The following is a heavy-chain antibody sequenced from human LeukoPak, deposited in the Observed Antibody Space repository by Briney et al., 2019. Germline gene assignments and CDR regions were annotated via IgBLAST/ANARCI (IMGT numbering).Heavy chain of an antibody. J-gene: IGHJ4*02. V-gene: IGHV3-15*01. D-gene: IGHD6-19*01. CDR3: TLAYSSGLSFDY. CDR1: GFTFSNAW. CDR2: IKSKTDGGTT. Sequence: GGSLRLCCAASGFTFSNAWMSWVRQAPGKGLEWVGRIKSKTDGGTTDYAAPVKGRFTISRDDSKNALYLQMNSLKTEDTALYYCTLAYSSGLSFDYWGQGTLVTVSS.